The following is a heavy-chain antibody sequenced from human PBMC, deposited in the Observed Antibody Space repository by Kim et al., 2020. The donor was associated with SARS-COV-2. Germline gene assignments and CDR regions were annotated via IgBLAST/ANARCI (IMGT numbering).Heavy chain of an antibody. CDR2: ITGSGFT. Sequence: GGSLRHSCAASGFTFGDFYMSWMRQSPGKGLEWISYITGSGFTNYADSVRGRFTISRDNGKSSVYLQMNDLRAEDTAIYYCGRDWVSPPMAYTDSWGQGT. J-gene: IGHJ4*02. V-gene: IGHV3-11*05. CDR3: GRDWVSPPMAYTDS. D-gene: IGHD3-10*01. CDR1: GFTFGDFY.